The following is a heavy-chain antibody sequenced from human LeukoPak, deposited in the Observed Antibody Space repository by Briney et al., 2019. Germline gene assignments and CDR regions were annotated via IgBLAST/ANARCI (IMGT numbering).Heavy chain of an antibody. V-gene: IGHV1-18*01. CDR2: ISAYNGNT. CDR1: GYTFTSYG. Sequence: ASVKVSCKASGYTFTSYGISWVRQAPGQGLEWMGWISAYNGNTNYAQKLQGRVTMTTDTSTSTAYMELRSLRSDDTAVYYCARGRRGYSGYDRSLDCWGQGTLVTVSS. D-gene: IGHD5-12*01. J-gene: IGHJ4*02. CDR3: ARGRRGYSGYDRSLDC.